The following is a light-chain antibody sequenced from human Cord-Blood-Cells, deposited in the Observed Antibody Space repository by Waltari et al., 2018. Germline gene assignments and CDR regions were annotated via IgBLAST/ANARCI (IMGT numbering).Light chain of an antibody. CDR2: EVS. CDR1: SSHVGGYNC. CDR3: SSYTSSSNVV. J-gene: IGLJ2*01. Sequence: QSALTQPASVSGSPGPSITIPCTGPSSHVGGYNCVSWYHQHPGKAPKLMIYEVSNRPSGVSNRFSGSKSGNTASLTISGLQAEDEADYYCSSYTSSSNVVFGGGTKLTVL. V-gene: IGLV2-14*01.